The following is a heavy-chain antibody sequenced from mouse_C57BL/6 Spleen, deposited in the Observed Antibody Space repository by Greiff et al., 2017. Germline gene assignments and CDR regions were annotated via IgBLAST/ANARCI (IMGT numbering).Heavy chain of an antibody. CDR2: IYYSGTI. J-gene: IGHJ2*01. CDR3: AREEEDYYGSSYFDY. Sequence: EVHLVESGPGLVKPSQTVFLTCTVTGISITTGNYRWSWIRQFPGNKLEWIGYIYYSGTITYNPSLTSRTTITRDTPKNQFFLEMNSLTAEDTATYYCAREEEDYYGSSYFDYWGQGTTLTVSS. D-gene: IGHD1-1*01. CDR1: GISITTGNYR. V-gene: IGHV3-5*01.